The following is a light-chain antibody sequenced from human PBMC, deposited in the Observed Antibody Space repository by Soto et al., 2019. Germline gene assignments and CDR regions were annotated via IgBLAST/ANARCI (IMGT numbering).Light chain of an antibody. Sequence: HSALTQPASVSGSPGQSITISCTGTSSDVGGYNFVSWYQQHPGKAPKLMIYDVTNRPSGVSNRFSGSKSGNTASLTISGLQAEDEADYYCSSCTSSSTLVFGGGTKLTVL. V-gene: IGLV2-14*01. CDR1: SSDVGGYNF. CDR2: DVT. J-gene: IGLJ2*01. CDR3: SSCTSSSTLV.